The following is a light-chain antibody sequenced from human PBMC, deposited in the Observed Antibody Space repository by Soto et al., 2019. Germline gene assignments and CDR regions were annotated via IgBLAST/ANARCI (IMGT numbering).Light chain of an antibody. V-gene: IGLV1-47*01. CDR2: RNN. CDR3: AAWDDSLSGLYV. Sequence: SVLTPPPPASGTPGQRVPIPFSGTSSNFGSNYVYWYQQLPGTAPKLLIYRNNQRPSVVPDRFSGSKSGTSASLAISGLRSEDEADYYCAAWDDSLSGLYVFGSGTKVTVL. CDR1: SSNFGSNY. J-gene: IGLJ1*01.